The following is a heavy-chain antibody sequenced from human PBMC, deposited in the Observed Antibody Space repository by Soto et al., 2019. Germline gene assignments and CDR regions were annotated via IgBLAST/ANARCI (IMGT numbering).Heavy chain of an antibody. CDR1: GFTFISYW. J-gene: IGHJ4*02. V-gene: IGHV3-74*01. CDR3: ATGSSKYFDS. D-gene: IGHD6-6*01. CDR2: INSDGSST. Sequence: PGGSLRLSCAASGFTFISYWMHWVRQAPGKGLVWVSRINSDGSSTTYADSVKGRFTISRDNAKNTLFLQMNSLRAEDTAVYYCATGSSKYFDSWGQGTLVTVSS.